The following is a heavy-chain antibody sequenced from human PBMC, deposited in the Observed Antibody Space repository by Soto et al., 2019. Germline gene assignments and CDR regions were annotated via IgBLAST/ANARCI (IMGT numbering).Heavy chain of an antibody. D-gene: IGHD3-22*01. Sequence: QVQLVPSGSEVKKPGSSVKVSCKASGSTFSSYAISWVRQAPGQGLEWMGGIIPIFGTANYAQKFQGRVTITADKSTSTGYKDLRSRRSEDTAVYYCARDRVTYYYDSRGQGDGGAFDIWGQGTMVTVSS. J-gene: IGHJ3*02. CDR1: GSTFSSYA. CDR2: IIPIFGTA. CDR3: ARDRVTYYYDSRGQGDGGAFDI. V-gene: IGHV1-69*06.